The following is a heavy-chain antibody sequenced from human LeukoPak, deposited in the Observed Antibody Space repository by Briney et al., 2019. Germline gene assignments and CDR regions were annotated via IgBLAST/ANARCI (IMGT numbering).Heavy chain of an antibody. CDR2: INPNSGGT. CDR3: ARGAAAGTHYYYYYMDV. J-gene: IGHJ6*03. CDR1: GYTFTGYY. D-gene: IGHD6-13*01. Sequence: ASVKVSCKASGYTFTGYYMHWVRQAPGQGLEWMGWINPNSGGTNYAQKFQGRVTMTRDTSISTAYMELSRLRSDDTAVYYCARGAAAGTHYYYYYMDVWGKGTTVTISS. V-gene: IGHV1-2*02.